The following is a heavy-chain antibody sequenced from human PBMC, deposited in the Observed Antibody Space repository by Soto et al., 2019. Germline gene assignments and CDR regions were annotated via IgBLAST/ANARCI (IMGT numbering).Heavy chain of an antibody. V-gene: IGHV1-18*01. Sequence: QVQLMQSGAEVKKPGASVRVSCKASGYNLTSYGISWVRQAPGQGLEWMGWISPYNGNTNYAKKFRGRVTVTTDTSTSTAYMDLRSLRSDDTAVYYCAREWEYSGFDDDYYHYGMDVWGQGTTVTVSS. D-gene: IGHD5-12*01. CDR1: GYNLTSYG. CDR3: AREWEYSGFDDDYYHYGMDV. CDR2: ISPYNGNT. J-gene: IGHJ6*02.